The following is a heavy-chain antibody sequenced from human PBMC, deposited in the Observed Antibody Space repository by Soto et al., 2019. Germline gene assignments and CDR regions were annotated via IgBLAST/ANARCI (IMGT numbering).Heavy chain of an antibody. D-gene: IGHD2-21*01. V-gene: IGHV4-30-4*01. Sequence: QVQLQESGPGLVTPSQTLSLTCTVSGGSISSGDSYWSWIRQPPGKGLEWFGYIYYSGRIFYNPSLASRVTISVDTSKHQFALKLSSVTAADTAVYYCDRDDCGTSRCSYYYGMDIWGQGTTVTVSS. CDR3: DRDDCGTSRCSYYYGMDI. CDR1: GGSISSGDSY. J-gene: IGHJ6*02. CDR2: IYYSGRI.